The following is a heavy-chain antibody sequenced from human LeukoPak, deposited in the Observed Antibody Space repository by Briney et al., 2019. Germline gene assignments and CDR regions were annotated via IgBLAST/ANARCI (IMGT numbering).Heavy chain of an antibody. D-gene: IGHD3-22*01. J-gene: IGHJ5*02. CDR3: ASLNALGTDSRGYSNWFDP. CDR2: IIPIFGTA. CDR1: GGTFSSYA. V-gene: IGHV1-69*01. Sequence: PGSSVKVSCKASGGTFSSYAISWVRQAPGQGLEWMGGIIPIFGTANYAQKFQGRVTITADESTSTAYMELSSLRSEDTAVYYCASLNALGTDSRGYSNWFDPWGQGTLVTVSS.